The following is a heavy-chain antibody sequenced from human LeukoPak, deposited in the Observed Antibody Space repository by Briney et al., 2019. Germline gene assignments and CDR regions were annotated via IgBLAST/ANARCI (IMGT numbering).Heavy chain of an antibody. V-gene: IGHV4-59*08. D-gene: IGHD5-24*01. CDR2: MHYSGWST. CDR1: GASISSYY. Sequence: PSETLSLTCTVSGASISSYYWSWIRQPPGKGLEWIGCMHYSGWSTHYNPFLKSRITMSVGTSKKEFSLKLSSGTAADTAVYYCARRRVEMAAITEANWLDTWGQGTLVTVSS. CDR3: ARRRVEMAAITEANWLDT. J-gene: IGHJ5*02.